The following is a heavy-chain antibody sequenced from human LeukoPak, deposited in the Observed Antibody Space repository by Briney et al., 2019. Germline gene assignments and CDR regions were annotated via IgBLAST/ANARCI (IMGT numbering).Heavy chain of an antibody. Sequence: GGSLRLSCAVSGFTFSDYYMSWIRQAPGKGLEWVSYISRRCSTIDYADSVKGRLTISRDNAKNSLYLQMNSLRAEDTAVYYCAREVRRTLDGGWFDPWGQGILVTVSS. D-gene: IGHD4-23*01. CDR3: AREVRRTLDGGWFDP. CDR2: ISRRCSTI. CDR1: GFTFSDYY. J-gene: IGHJ5*02. V-gene: IGHV3-11*01.